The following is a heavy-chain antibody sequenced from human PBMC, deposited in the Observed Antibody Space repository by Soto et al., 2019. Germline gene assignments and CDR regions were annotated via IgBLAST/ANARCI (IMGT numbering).Heavy chain of an antibody. CDR1: GFTFNYYW. CDR2: IQSDGSSP. V-gene: IGHV3-74*01. J-gene: IGHJ4*02. CDR3: ARGGDPDY. Sequence: EVQLVESGGGLVQXGGSLRLSCVASGFTFNYYWMHWVRQAPGKGLVWVSRIQSDGSSPDYVDSVKGRFTISRDNAKNTLYLQMNNLRAEDTAVYYCARGGDPDYWGQGTLVTVSS. D-gene: IGHD2-21*02.